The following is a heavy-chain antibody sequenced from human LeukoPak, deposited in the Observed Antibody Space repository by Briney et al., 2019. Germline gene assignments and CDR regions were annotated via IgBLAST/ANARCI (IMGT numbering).Heavy chain of an antibody. CDR1: GFTVSSNY. CDR2: IYSGGST. J-gene: IGHJ4*02. D-gene: IGHD3-10*01. Sequence: GGSLRLSCAASGFTVSSNYMSWVRQAPGKGLEWVSVIYSGGSTYCADSVKGRFTISRDNSKNTLYLQMNSLRAEDTAVYYCAAAHGSATRFDYWGQGTLVTVSS. CDR3: AAAHGSATRFDY. V-gene: IGHV3-53*01.